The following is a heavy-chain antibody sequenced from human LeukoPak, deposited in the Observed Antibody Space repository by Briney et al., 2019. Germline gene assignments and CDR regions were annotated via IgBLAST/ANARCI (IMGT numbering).Heavy chain of an antibody. CDR2: IYYSGST. V-gene: IGHV4-31*03. Sequence: SETLSLTCTVSGGSISSGGYYWSWIRQHPGKGLEWIGYIYYSGSTYYNPSLKSRVTISADTSKNQFSLRLNFVTAADTAVYYCARRMGALDFWGQGALVTVSS. CDR3: ARRMGALDF. D-gene: IGHD1-26*01. J-gene: IGHJ4*02. CDR1: GGSISSGGYY.